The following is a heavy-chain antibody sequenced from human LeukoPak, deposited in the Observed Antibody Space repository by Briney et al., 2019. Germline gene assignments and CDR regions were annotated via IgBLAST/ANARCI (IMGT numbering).Heavy chain of an antibody. CDR1: GGSISSYY. CDR2: IYYSGST. V-gene: IGHV4-59*01. D-gene: IGHD1-1*01. J-gene: IGHJ6*03. Sequence: PSETLSLTCTVSGGSISSYYWNWIRQPPGKGLEWIGYIYYSGSTNYNPSLKSRVSISLDTSNNQFSLNLNSATAADTALYYCARGGTDYYSYYYMDLWGNGTTVTVSS. CDR3: ARGGTDYYSYYYMDL.